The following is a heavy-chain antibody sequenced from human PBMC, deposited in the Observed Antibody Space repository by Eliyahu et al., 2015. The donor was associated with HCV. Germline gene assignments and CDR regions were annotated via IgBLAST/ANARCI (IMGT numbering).Heavy chain of an antibody. D-gene: IGHD2-15*01. CDR2: IWFDDDI. CDR1: GFSLXXXGVG. Sequence: QITLKESGPALVKPTQTLTLTCTFAGFSLXXXGVGVGWXRQPPGKALEFLALIWFDDDIRYSPSLRSRLDITKDTSRNQVVLTVTNVDPADTGTYFCAHSRKGDKSCWGVKCYHFDLWGQGTLVSVSS. CDR3: AHSRKGDKSCWGVKCYHFDL. V-gene: IGHV2-5*02. J-gene: IGHJ4*02.